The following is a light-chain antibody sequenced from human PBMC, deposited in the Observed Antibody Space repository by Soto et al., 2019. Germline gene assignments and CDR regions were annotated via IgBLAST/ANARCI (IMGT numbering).Light chain of an antibody. CDR3: QQYSDWPL. J-gene: IGKJ3*01. Sequence: EIVLTQSPGTLSLSPGERATLSCRASQSISSSYLAWYQQKPGQAPRLLIYGASSRATGIPDRFSGSGSGTEFTLTISSLQSEDFAVYYCQQYSDWPLFGPGTKVDIK. CDR2: GAS. CDR1: QSISSSY. V-gene: IGKV3-20*01.